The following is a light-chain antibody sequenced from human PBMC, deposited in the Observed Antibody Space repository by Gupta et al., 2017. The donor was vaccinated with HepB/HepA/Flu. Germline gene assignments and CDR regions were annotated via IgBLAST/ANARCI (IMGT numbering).Light chain of an antibody. CDR1: RSNIGSNT. CDR3: ATWDDSVNGVV. J-gene: IGLJ2*01. CDR2: SNN. Sequence: QSVLTQPPSASGTPGRRVTISCSGSRSNIGSNTVNWYQQLPGTAPKLLIYSNNQRPSGVPDRFSGSKSDTSASLAISGLQSEDEADYYCATWDDSVNGVVFGGRTKVTVL. V-gene: IGLV1-44*01.